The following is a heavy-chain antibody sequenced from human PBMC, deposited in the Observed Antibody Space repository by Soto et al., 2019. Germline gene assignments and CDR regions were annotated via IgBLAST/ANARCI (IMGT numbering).Heavy chain of an antibody. Sequence: GGSLRLSYAASGFTFTSYGIHWVRQAPGKGLEWVAVISYDGSNKYYADSVKGRFTISRDNSKNTLYLQMNSLRAEDTAVYYCAKEDYYDSSGYYTHAFDIWGQGTMVT. CDR3: AKEDYYDSSGYYTHAFDI. CDR1: GFTFTSYG. J-gene: IGHJ3*02. CDR2: ISYDGSNK. V-gene: IGHV3-30*18. D-gene: IGHD3-22*01.